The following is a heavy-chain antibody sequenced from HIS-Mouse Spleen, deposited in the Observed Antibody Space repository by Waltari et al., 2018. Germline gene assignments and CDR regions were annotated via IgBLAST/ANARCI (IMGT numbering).Heavy chain of an antibody. CDR3: ARGRVVPAAIPVSAYYFDY. CDR1: GGPISSYY. D-gene: IGHD2-2*02. V-gene: IGHV4-4*07. Sequence: QVQLQESGPGLVKPSETLSLTCTVPGGPISSYYWSWIRQPAGKGLEWIGRIYTSGSTNYTPSLKSRVTMSVDTSKNQFSLKLSSVTAADTAVYYCARGRVVPAAIPVSAYYFDYWGQGTLVTVSS. CDR2: IYTSGST. J-gene: IGHJ4*02.